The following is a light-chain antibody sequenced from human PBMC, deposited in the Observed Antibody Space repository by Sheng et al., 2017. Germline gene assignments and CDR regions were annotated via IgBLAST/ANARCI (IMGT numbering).Light chain of an antibody. CDR1: QSISSW. V-gene: IGKV1-5*03. Sequence: DIQMTQSPSTLSASVGDRVTITCRASQSISSWLAWYQQKPGKAPKXLIYKASSLESGVPSRFSGSGSGTEFTLTISSLQPDDFATYYCQQYNSYWTFGQGTKVEIK. CDR3: QQYNSYWT. CDR2: KAS. J-gene: IGKJ1*01.